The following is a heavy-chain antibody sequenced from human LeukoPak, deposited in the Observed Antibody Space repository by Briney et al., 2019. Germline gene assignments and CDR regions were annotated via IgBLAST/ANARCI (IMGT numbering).Heavy chain of an antibody. V-gene: IGHV4-61*02. D-gene: IGHD6-19*01. CDR3: AREGSGWNYYYYYMDV. J-gene: IGHJ6*03. CDR2: IYTSGST. Sequence: SETLSLTCTVSGGSISSGSYFWSWIRQPAGKGLEWIGRIYTSGSTNYNPSLKSRVTISVDTSKNQFSLKLSSVTAADTAVYYCAREGSGWNYYYYYMDVWGKGTTVTISS. CDR1: GGSISSGSYF.